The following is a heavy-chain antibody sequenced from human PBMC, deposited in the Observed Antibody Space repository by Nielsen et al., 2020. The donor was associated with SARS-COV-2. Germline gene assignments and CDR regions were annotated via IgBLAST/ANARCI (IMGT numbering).Heavy chain of an antibody. CDR3: ASNYVDYYGSGSYFGY. J-gene: IGHJ4*02. Sequence: SETLSLTCGVDGGSFRGYYWSWIRQPPGKGLEWIGEINDRGGSNYNPSLKSRLTISVDTSKNQFSLKLSSVTAADTAVYYCASNYVDYYGSGSYFGYWGQGMLVTVSS. V-gene: IGHV4-34*01. CDR2: INDRGGS. CDR1: GGSFRGYY. D-gene: IGHD3-10*01.